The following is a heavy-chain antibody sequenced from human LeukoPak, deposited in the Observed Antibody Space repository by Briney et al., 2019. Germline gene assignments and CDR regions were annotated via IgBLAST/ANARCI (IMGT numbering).Heavy chain of an antibody. J-gene: IGHJ6*03. D-gene: IGHD3-10*01. CDR3: ARVGPYRGAYGMNYYMDV. CDR1: GGSISSYY. V-gene: IGHV4-4*07. CDR2: IYTSGST. Sequence: PSETLSLTCTVSGGSISSYYWSWIRQPAGKGLEWIGRIYTSGSTNYNPSLKSRVTMSVDTSKNQFSLKLSSVTAADTAVYYCARVGPYRGAYGMNYYMDVWGKGTTVTISS.